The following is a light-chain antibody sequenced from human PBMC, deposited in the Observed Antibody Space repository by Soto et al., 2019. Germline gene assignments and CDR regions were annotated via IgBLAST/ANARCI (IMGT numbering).Light chain of an antibody. Sequence: LTQPASVSGSPGQSITISCTGTSSDIGSYNRVSWYQQPPGTAPKLIIYEVNNRPSGVPDRFSGSKSGNTASLTISGLQAEDEADYYCNSFTTSSTYVFGTGTKVTVL. CDR2: EVN. CDR3: NSFTTSSTYV. J-gene: IGLJ1*01. CDR1: SSDIGSYNR. V-gene: IGLV2-18*02.